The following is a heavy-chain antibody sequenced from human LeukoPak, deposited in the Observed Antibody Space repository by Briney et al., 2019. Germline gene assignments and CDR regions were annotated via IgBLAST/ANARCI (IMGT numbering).Heavy chain of an antibody. CDR3: ARTILGVVIVDY. Sequence: SETLSLTCAVYGGSFSGYYWSWIRQPPGKGLEWIGEINHSGSTNYNPSLKSRVTISVDTSKNQFSLKLSSVTAADTAVYYCARTILGVVIVDYWGQGTLVTVSS. D-gene: IGHD3-3*01. V-gene: IGHV4-34*01. CDR1: GGSFSGYY. J-gene: IGHJ4*02. CDR2: INHSGST.